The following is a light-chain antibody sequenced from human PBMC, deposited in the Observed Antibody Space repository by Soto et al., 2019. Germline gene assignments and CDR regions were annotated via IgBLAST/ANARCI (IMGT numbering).Light chain of an antibody. Sequence: AIQMTQSPACLCASVGERATFPCRARQGIRNDLGWYQQEPGKAPKLLIYAASSLESGVPSRFSGSGSGTDFTLTISSLQPEDFATYYCLQDYNYPWTFGQGTQVDIK. V-gene: IGKV1-6*01. CDR2: AAS. CDR1: QGIRND. J-gene: IGKJ1*01. CDR3: LQDYNYPWT.